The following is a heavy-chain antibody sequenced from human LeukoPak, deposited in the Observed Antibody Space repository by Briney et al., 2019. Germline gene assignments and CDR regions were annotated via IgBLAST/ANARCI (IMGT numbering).Heavy chain of an antibody. J-gene: IGHJ5*02. D-gene: IGHD3-10*01. CDR3: ARDASYYYGSGSYLDP. CDR2: IYTSGST. V-gene: IGHV4-39*07. CDR1: GGSISSSDYY. Sequence: SETLSLTCTVSGGSISSSDYYWGWIRQPPGKGLEWIGRIYTSGSTNYNPSLKSRVTMSVDTSKNQFSLKLSSVTAADTAVYYCARDASYYYGSGSYLDPWGQGTLVTVSS.